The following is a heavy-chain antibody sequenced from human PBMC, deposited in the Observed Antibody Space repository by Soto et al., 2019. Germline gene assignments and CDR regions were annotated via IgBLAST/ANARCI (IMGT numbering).Heavy chain of an antibody. Sequence: QITLKESGPPLVKPTQTLTLTCTFSGFSLSNPGVGVGWIRQPPGKALEWLAHIYWDDDKRFSPSLKSRLTITKATSKSQVVLTVSNMDPVDRGTYCCAHLSHLNTLKIEKWGQGLLVSVSS. V-gene: IGHV2-5*02. J-gene: IGHJ4*02. CDR3: AHLSHLNTLKIEK. CDR1: GFSLSNPGVG. CDR2: IYWDDDK.